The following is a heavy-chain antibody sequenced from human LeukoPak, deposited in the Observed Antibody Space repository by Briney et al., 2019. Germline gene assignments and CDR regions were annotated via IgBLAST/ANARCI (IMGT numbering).Heavy chain of an antibody. CDR1: GYTFTSYG. J-gene: IGHJ5*02. CDR3: ATETFYSDGGFLYYPTYADP. CDR2: ISAYNGNT. Sequence: GASVKVSCKASGYTFTSYGISWVRQAPGQGLEWMGWISAYNGNTNYAQKLQGRVTMTTDTSTSTAYMELSGLSSEDTAVYFCATETFYSDGGFLYYPTYADPWGQGTLVTVSS. V-gene: IGHV1-18*01. D-gene: IGHD3-22*01.